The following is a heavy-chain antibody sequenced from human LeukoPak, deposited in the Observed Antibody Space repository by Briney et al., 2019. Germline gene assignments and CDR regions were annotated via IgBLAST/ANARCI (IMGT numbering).Heavy chain of an antibody. CDR1: GGSISTSNYY. V-gene: IGHV4-39*07. Sequence: SETLSLTCTVSGGSISTSNYYWGWIRQPPGKGLEWIGNIFYSGSTYYSPSLKSRVTISLDTSRNQFSLKLNSVTAADTAVYYCARLRIDCSSTSCRYSYYYYMDVWGKGTTVTISS. J-gene: IGHJ6*03. CDR3: ARLRIDCSSTSCRYSYYYYMDV. D-gene: IGHD2-2*01. CDR2: IFYSGST.